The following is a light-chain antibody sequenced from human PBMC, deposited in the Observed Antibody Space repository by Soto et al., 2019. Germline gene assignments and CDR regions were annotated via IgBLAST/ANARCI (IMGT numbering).Light chain of an antibody. CDR3: CSYAGSNTFHV. CDR1: NSDVGSYNL. J-gene: IGLJ1*01. Sequence: QSALTQPASVSGSPGQSITISCTGTNSDVGSYNLVSWYQHHPGKAPKLMIYEGSERPSGVSNRFSGSKSGNTASLTIPGLQAEDEGDYYCCSYAGSNTFHVFGTGTKVTVL. CDR2: EGS. V-gene: IGLV2-23*01.